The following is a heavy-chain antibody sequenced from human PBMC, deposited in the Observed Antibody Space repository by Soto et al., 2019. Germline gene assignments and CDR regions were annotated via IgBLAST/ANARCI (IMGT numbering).Heavy chain of an antibody. CDR1: GNALPRHG. CDR3: ATTGEDWDFEL. V-gene: IGHV1-18*04. D-gene: IGHD1-1*01. J-gene: IGHJ2*01. CDR2: ISGFNGNT. Sequence: QVQLLQSGTEVKKPGASVTVSCKPSGNALPRHGISWVRQAPGQGPEWMGWISGFNGNTVYAQKVQGRVSMTTDTSTNTAYMELRSLTSADTAVYYCATTGEDWDFELWGRGTLVTVSS.